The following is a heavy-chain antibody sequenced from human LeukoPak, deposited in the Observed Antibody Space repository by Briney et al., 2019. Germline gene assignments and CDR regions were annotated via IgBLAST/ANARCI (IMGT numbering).Heavy chain of an antibody. V-gene: IGHV3-21*01. D-gene: IGHD6-13*01. Sequence: GGSLRLSCAASGFTFSSYGMSWVRQAPGKGLEWVSSISSSSSYIYYADSVKGRFTISRDNAKNSLYLQMNSLRAEDTAVYYCAREGAAGTCIYWGQGTLVTVSP. CDR2: ISSSSSYI. CDR1: GFTFSSYG. J-gene: IGHJ4*02. CDR3: AREGAAGTCIY.